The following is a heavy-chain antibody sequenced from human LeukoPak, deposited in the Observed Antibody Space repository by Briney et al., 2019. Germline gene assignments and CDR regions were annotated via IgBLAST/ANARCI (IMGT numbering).Heavy chain of an antibody. J-gene: IGHJ3*02. Sequence: GGSLRLSCAASGFTFSSYSMNWVRQAPGKGLEWVSYISSSSSTIYYADSVKGRFTISRDNAKNSLYLQMNSLRAEDTAVYYCARDNSGLPWFGELPIPDAFDIWGQGTMVTVSS. CDR1: GFTFSSYS. D-gene: IGHD3-10*01. CDR2: ISSSSSTI. V-gene: IGHV3-48*04. CDR3: ARDNSGLPWFGELPIPDAFDI.